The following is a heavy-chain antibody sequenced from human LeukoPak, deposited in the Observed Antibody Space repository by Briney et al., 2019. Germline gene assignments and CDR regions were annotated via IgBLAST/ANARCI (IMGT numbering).Heavy chain of an antibody. J-gene: IGHJ4*02. CDR2: IKGDGINK. V-gene: IGHV3-7*05. Sequence: GGSLRLSCAASGFTFSTYWMSWVRRAPGKGLEWVANIKGDGINKNYVDSVRGRFTISRDNAKDSLYLQMNSLRAEDTAVYYCARDEPNAMGGTAGLAYWGQGALVTVSS. CDR3: ARDEPNAMGGTAGLAY. CDR1: GFTFSTYW. D-gene: IGHD6-19*01.